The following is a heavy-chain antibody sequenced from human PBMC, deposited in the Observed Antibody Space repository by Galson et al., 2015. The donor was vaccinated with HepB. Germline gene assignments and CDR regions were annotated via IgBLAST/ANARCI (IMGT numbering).Heavy chain of an antibody. CDR1: GFTFSNAW. D-gene: IGHD3-3*01. V-gene: IGHV3-15*01. Sequence: SLRLSCAASGFTFSNAWMSWVRQAPGKGLEWVGRIKSKTVGGTTEYAAPVKGRFTISRDDSKNTLYLQINSLKTEDTAVYYYTTQYYDFWSGYYGYYYGMDVWGQGTTVTVSS. CDR2: IKSKTVGGTT. CDR3: TTQYYDFWSGYYGYYYGMDV. J-gene: IGHJ6*02.